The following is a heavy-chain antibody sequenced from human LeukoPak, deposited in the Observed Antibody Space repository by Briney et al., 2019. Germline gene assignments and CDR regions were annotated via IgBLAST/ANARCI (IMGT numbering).Heavy chain of an antibody. CDR2: IYYSGST. CDR3: ARGPAGPYYFDY. CDR1: GGSISTYY. Sequence: SETLSLTCTVSGGSISTYYWTWVRQPPGKGLEWIGYIYYSGSTNYNPSLRSRVTISLDTSKNQFSLKLSSVTAAGTAVYYCARGPAGPYYFDYRGQGTLVTVSS. D-gene: IGHD2-2*01. J-gene: IGHJ4*02. V-gene: IGHV4-59*01.